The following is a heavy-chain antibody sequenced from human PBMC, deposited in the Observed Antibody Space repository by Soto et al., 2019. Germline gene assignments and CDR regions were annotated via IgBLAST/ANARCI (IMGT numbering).Heavy chain of an antibody. Sequence: SGPTLVNPTQTLTLTCTFSGFSLSTTGVGVGWIRQPPGKALEWLAIIYWDDDKRYSPSVKSRLTITKDTSNNQVVLTMTNMDPVDTATYYCARESRRFFDCWGQGTLVTVSS. CDR3: ARESRRFFDC. V-gene: IGHV2-5*02. CDR2: IYWDDDK. CDR1: GFSLSTTGVG. J-gene: IGHJ4*02. D-gene: IGHD2-2*01.